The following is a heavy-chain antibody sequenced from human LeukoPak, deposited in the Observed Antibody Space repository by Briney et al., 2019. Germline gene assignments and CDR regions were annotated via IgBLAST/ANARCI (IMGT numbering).Heavy chain of an antibody. CDR1: GFTFSSYA. J-gene: IGHJ6*03. CDR3: ARKGYSGYGGYYYYMDV. CDR2: ISGSGGST. V-gene: IGHV3-23*01. D-gene: IGHD5-12*01. Sequence: GGSLRLSCAASGFTFSSYAMSWVRQAPGKGLEWVSAISGSGGSTYYADSVKGRFTISRDNSKNTLYLQMNSLRAEDTAVYYCARKGYSGYGGYYYYMDVWGKGTTVTISS.